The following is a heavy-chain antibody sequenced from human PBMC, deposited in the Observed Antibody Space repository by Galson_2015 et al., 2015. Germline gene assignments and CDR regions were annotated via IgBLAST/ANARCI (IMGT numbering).Heavy chain of an antibody. Sequence: SLRLSCAASEFTFSNYWMSWVRQAPGKGLEWVAKIRQDGSEKYYADSVKGRFTISRDNAKNSLYLQMNSLRAEDTAVYYCARAVTGYCSGGTRYSFLYWGQGTLVTVSS. V-gene: IGHV3-7*03. CDR1: EFTFSNYW. J-gene: IGHJ4*02. D-gene: IGHD2-15*01. CDR3: ARAVTGYCSGGTRYSFLY. CDR2: IRQDGSEK.